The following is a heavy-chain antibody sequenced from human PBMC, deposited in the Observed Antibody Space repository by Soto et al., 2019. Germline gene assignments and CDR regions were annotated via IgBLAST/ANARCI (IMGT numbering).Heavy chain of an antibody. CDR2: ISSSSSYI. V-gene: IGHV3-21*01. Sequence: EVQLVASGGGLIQPGGSLRLSCAASGFTFSSYSMNWVRQAPGKGLEWVSSISSSSSYIYYADSVKGRFTISRDNAKNSLYLQMNSLRAEDTAVYYCARDTIWSGYYTPRYYYYGMDVWGQGTTVTVSS. CDR1: GFTFSSYS. J-gene: IGHJ6*02. D-gene: IGHD3-3*01. CDR3: ARDTIWSGYYTPRYYYYGMDV.